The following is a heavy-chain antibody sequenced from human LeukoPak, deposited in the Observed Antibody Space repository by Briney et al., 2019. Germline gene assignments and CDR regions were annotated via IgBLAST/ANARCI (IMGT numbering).Heavy chain of an antibody. J-gene: IGHJ2*01. D-gene: IGHD3-16*02. Sequence: PGGSLRLSCATYRFTFSSYSMNWVRQAPGKGLEWVSSIGPSGGSIYYADSVKGRFTISRDNAKNSLYLQMNSLRADDTAVYYGARLAGGRYPWYLDLWGRGTLVTVSS. V-gene: IGHV3-21*04. CDR1: RFTFSSYS. CDR2: IGPSGGSI. CDR3: ARLAGGRYPWYLDL.